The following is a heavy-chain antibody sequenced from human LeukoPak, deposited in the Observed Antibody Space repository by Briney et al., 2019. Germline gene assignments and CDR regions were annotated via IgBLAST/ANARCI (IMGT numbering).Heavy chain of an antibody. V-gene: IGHV6-1*01. CDR1: GDSASSNSAA. J-gene: IGHJ4*01. CDR3: ARGRGELIDY. Sequence: SQTLSLTCVISGDSASSNSAAWNWIRLSPSRGLEWLGRTYYRSKWNNDYAVSVKSRITIYADTSKNQLSLQVNSVTPEDMAVYYCARGRGELIDYWGHGTLVTVS. CDR2: TYYRSKWNN. D-gene: IGHD1-26*01.